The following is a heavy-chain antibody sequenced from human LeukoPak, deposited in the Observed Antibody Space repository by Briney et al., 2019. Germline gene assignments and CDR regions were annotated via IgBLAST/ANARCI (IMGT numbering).Heavy chain of an antibody. CDR3: ASASGAVEMATVSAYYYYYMDV. D-gene: IGHD5-24*01. CDR1: GGTFSSYA. J-gene: IGHJ6*03. CDR2: IIPIFGTA. V-gene: IGHV1-69*05. Sequence: SVKVSCKASGGTFSSYAISWVRQAPGQGLEWMGGIIPIFGTANYAQKFQGRVTITTDESTSTAYMELSSLRSEDTAVYYCASASGAVEMATVSAYYYYYMDVWGKGTTVTVSS.